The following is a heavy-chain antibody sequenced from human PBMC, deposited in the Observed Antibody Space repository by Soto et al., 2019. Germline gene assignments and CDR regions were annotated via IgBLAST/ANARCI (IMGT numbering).Heavy chain of an antibody. J-gene: IGHJ4*02. Sequence: SQTLSLTCAISGDSVSSNSAAWNWIRQSPSRGLEWLGRTYYRSKWYNDYAVSVKSRITINPDTSKNQFSLQLNSVTPEDTAVYYCARVEQKTNSGPGSFSYFAYWGPGAPVTVSS. D-gene: IGHD3-10*01. CDR2: TYYRSKWYN. V-gene: IGHV6-1*01. CDR1: GDSVSSNSAA. CDR3: ARVEQKTNSGPGSFSYFAY.